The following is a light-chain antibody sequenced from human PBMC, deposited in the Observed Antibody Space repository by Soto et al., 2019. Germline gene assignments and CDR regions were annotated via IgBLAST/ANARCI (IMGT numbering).Light chain of an antibody. CDR3: HQRQSRPRT. V-gene: IGKV3-11*01. CDR2: LTS. CDR1: QAVNTR. J-gene: IGKJ1*01. Sequence: IVLTQSPATLSSFQGERATLSCRASQAVNTRLAWYQHKPGQAPRLLIYLTSNRATGIPARFSGSGSGTDFTLTISSLEPEDSAVYYCHQRQSRPRTFGQGTKLDIK.